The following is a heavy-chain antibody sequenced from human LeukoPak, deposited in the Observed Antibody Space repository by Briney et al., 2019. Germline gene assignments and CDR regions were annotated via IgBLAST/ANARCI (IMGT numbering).Heavy chain of an antibody. Sequence: PGGSLRLSCEASGFTFSRYWIHWVRQAPGKGLMWVSRINSDGSATTYADFVKGRFTISRDNAKNTVYLQMNSLRVDDTAIYYCERDYGAWGQGTLVTVSS. CDR1: GFTFSRYW. J-gene: IGHJ5*02. CDR3: ERDYGA. CDR2: INSDGSAT. D-gene: IGHD4/OR15-4a*01. V-gene: IGHV3-74*03.